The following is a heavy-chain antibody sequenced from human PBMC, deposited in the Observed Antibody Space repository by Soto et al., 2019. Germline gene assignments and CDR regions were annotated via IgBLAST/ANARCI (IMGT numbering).Heavy chain of an antibody. V-gene: IGHV3-23*01. D-gene: IGHD3-22*01. Sequence: GGSLRLSCAASGFTFSSYAMSWVRQAPGKGLEWVSAISGSGGSTYYADSVKGRFTISRDNSKNTLYLQMNSLRAEDTAVYYCAKSPRPYYYDSSGYYYCNYWGQGTLVTVSS. CDR3: AKSPRPYYYDSSGYYYCNY. CDR1: GFTFSSYA. J-gene: IGHJ4*02. CDR2: ISGSGGST.